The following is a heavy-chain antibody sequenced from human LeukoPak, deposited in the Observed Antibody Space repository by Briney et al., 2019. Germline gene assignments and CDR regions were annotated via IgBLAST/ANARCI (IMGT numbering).Heavy chain of an antibody. Sequence: ASVKVSCKASGYTFTSYYMHWVRQAPGQGLEWMGIINPSGGSTSYAQKFQGRVTMTRDTSTSTVYMELSSLRSEDTAVYYCAKSGRRWKIDYWGQGTLVTVSS. D-gene: IGHD1-1*01. CDR3: AKSGRRWKIDY. CDR2: INPSGGST. V-gene: IGHV1-46*01. CDR1: GYTFTSYY. J-gene: IGHJ4*02.